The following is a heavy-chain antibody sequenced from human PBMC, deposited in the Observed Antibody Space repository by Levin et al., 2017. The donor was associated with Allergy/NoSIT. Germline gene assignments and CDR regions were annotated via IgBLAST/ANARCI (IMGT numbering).Heavy chain of an antibody. J-gene: IGHJ6*03. CDR2: IYHTGST. CDR1: GDSVSSGSYY. V-gene: IGHV4-61*01. Sequence: SETLSLTCTVSGDSVSSGSYYWSWIRKPPGKGLEWIGYIYHTGSTNYHPSLESRVTISVDTSRNQFSLKLTSVTAADTAVYYCARDRSAVSTYYYYYYMDVWGKGTTVTVSS. CDR3: ARDRSAVSTYYYYYYMDV.